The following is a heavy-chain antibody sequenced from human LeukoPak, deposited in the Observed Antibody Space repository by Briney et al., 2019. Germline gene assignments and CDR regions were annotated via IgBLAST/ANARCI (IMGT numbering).Heavy chain of an antibody. Sequence: SETLSLTCTVSGGSINSYYWSWIRQTPGNGLEWICYIYYTGSASYNPSLKSRLTISVDTSKDQFSLKLSSVTAADTAVYYCARTTPILRRRVPDAFDIWGQGTLVTVSS. D-gene: IGHD2-15*01. CDR2: IYYTGSA. CDR1: GGSINSYY. J-gene: IGHJ3*02. CDR3: ARTTPILRRRVPDAFDI. V-gene: IGHV4-59*01.